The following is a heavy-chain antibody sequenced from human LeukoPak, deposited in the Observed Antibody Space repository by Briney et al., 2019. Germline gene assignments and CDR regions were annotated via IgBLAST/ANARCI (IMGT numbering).Heavy chain of an antibody. CDR1: GFTFSHAW. J-gene: IGHJ4*02. D-gene: IGHD2-2*01. V-gene: IGHV3-15*01. Sequence: PGGSLRLSCEASGFTFSHAWMTWVRQAPGKGLEWVGCIKSNIEGGTTDFAAPVKGRFTISRDDSKNTLSLQMDSLKTEDTAVYYCTTIRSHSCDSFDYWGQGTPVTVSS. CDR3: TTIRSHSCDSFDY. CDR2: IKSNIEGGTT.